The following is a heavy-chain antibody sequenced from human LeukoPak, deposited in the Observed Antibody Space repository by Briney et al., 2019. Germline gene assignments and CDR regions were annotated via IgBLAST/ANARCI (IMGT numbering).Heavy chain of an antibody. Sequence: GSLRLSCAASGFTFSSYAMSWVRQAPGKGLEWVSAISGSGGSTYYADSVKGRFTISRDNSKNTLYPQMNTLRAEDTAVYYCAKGFEYSSPYYFDYWGQGTLVTVSS. CDR3: AKGFEYSSPYYFDY. CDR1: GFTFSSYA. D-gene: IGHD6-6*01. CDR2: ISGSGGST. J-gene: IGHJ4*02. V-gene: IGHV3-23*01.